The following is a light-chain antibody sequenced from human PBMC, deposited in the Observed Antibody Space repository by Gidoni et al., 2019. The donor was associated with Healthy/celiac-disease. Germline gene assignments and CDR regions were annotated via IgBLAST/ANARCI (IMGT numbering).Light chain of an antibody. J-gene: IGKJ1*01. CDR3: QQSCSTPPWT. V-gene: IGKV1-39*01. CDR2: AES. Sequence: DIQMTPSPSSLSASVGDRVTITCRASQSISSYLNWYQQKPGKDPKLLIYAESSLQSGVPSRFSGSGAGAAFILTISSLQPEEFATYYCQQSCSTPPWTFGQGTKVEIK. CDR1: QSISSY.